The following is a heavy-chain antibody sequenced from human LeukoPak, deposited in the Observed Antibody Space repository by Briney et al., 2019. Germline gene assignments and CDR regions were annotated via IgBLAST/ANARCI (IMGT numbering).Heavy chain of an antibody. CDR3: ARRGRASGRYSYGMDV. CDR1: GYSFSSYD. J-gene: IGHJ6*02. CDR2: MNPNTGKT. D-gene: IGHD3-10*01. Sequence: GASVKVSCKASGYSFSSYDIGCVRQATGQGLEWMGWMNPNTGKTGCAEKFQGRVTMTRNSSTSSTAYMELRGLRSEDTAVYYCARRGRASGRYSYGMDVWGQGTTVTVSS. V-gene: IGHV1-8*01.